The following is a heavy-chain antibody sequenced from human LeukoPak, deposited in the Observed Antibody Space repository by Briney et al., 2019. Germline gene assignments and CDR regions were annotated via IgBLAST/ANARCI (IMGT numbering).Heavy chain of an antibody. V-gene: IGHV4-34*01. CDR3: ARSKGYSGYAYYFDY. D-gene: IGHD5-12*01. CDR1: GGSFSGYY. J-gene: IGHJ4*02. Sequence: SETLSLTCAVYGGSFSGYYWSWIRQPPGKGLEWIGEINHSGSTNYNPSLKSRVTISVDTSKNQFSLKLSSVTAADTAVYYCARSKGYSGYAYYFDYWGQGTLVTVSS. CDR2: INHSGST.